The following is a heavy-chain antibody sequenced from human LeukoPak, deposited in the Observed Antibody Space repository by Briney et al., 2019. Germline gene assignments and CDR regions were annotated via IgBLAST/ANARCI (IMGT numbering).Heavy chain of an antibody. D-gene: IGHD3-9*01. V-gene: IGHV4-39*07. CDR1: GGSISSSSYY. Sequence: PSETLSLTCTVSGGSISSSSYYWGWMRQPPGKGLEWIGSIYYSGSTYYNPSLKSRVTISVDTSKNQFSLKLSSVTAADTAVYYCAILYDILTFGYYYYMDVWGKGTTVTVSS. CDR2: IYYSGST. CDR3: AILYDILTFGYYYYMDV. J-gene: IGHJ6*03.